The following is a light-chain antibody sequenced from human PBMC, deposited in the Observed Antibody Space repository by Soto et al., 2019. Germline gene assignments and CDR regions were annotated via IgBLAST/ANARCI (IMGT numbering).Light chain of an antibody. CDR2: GSS. CDR3: QQSYITPYT. CDR1: QNIAGY. J-gene: IGKJ2*01. Sequence: DIQMTQSPSSLSVSVGDRVTITCRASQNIAGYLNWYQQKPGKAPKLLIYGSSNLQSGVPSTFSGSGSGTDFTLPISSLQPEDFATYYCQQSYITPYTFGQGTKLEIK. V-gene: IGKV1-39*01.